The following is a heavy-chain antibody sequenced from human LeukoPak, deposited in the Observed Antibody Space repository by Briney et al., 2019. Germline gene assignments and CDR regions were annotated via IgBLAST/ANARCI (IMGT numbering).Heavy chain of an antibody. J-gene: IGHJ4*02. CDR3: ARFSSGANCFEY. CDR1: GFTFSSYE. V-gene: IGHV3-48*03. Sequence: PGGSLRLSCAASGFTFSSYEMNWVRQGPGKGLEWVSYISRSGNTIHYADSVKGRFTISRDNAKNSLYLQMNSLRAEDTAVYYCARFSSGANCFEYWGQGTLVTVSS. D-gene: IGHD4/OR15-4a*01. CDR2: ISRSGNTI.